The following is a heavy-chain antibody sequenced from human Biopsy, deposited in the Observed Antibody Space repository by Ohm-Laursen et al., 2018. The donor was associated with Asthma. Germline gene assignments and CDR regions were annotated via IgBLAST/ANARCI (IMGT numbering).Heavy chain of an antibody. J-gene: IGHJ4*02. Sequence: SLRLSCAASGFTFSNYGMHWVRQAPGKGLDWVAVISFDGTNRNYTDSVKGRSTISRDNSRNTLHLEMNSLRAEDTAVYFCAKEVFPGWELRRGPDSWGQGTLVTVSS. V-gene: IGHV3-30*18. CDR2: ISFDGTNR. CDR1: GFTFSNYG. D-gene: IGHD1-26*01. CDR3: AKEVFPGWELRRGPDS.